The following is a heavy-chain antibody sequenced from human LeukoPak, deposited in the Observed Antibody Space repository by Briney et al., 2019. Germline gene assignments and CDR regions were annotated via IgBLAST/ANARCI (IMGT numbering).Heavy chain of an antibody. D-gene: IGHD6-13*01. CDR3: ARDAYSSSFFDY. CDR1: GFTFSSYA. V-gene: IGHV3-30*04. J-gene: IGHJ4*02. Sequence: GRSLRLSCAASGFTFSSYAMHWVRQAPGKGLEWVAVISYDGSNKYYADSVKGRFTISRDNSKNTLYLQMNSLRAEDTAVYYCARDAYSSSFFDYWGQGTLVTVSS. CDR2: ISYDGSNK.